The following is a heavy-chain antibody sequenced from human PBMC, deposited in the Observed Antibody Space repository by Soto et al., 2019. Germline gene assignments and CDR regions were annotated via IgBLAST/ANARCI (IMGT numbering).Heavy chain of an antibody. D-gene: IGHD2-2*01. V-gene: IGHV1-24*01. CDR3: ATEIRYCSSTSCRNWFDP. CDR1: GYTLTELS. J-gene: IGHJ5*02. Sequence: ASVKVSCKVSGYTLTELSMHWVRQAPGKGLEWMGGFDPEDGETIYAQKFQGRVTMTEDTSTDTAYMELSSLRSEDTAVYYCATEIRYCSSTSCRNWFDPWGQGTLVTVSS. CDR2: FDPEDGET.